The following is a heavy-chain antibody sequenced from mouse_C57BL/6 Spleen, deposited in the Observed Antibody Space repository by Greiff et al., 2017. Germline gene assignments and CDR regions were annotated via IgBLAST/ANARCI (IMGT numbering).Heavy chain of an antibody. Sequence: QVQLQQPGAELVKPGASVKLSCKASGYTFTSYWMHWVKQRPGQGLEWIGMIHPNSGSTNYNEKFKSKDTLTVDKSSSTAYMQLSSLTSEDSAVYDCAREGSKDYARDYWGQGTSVTVSS. CDR3: AREGSKDYARDY. CDR2: IHPNSGST. V-gene: IGHV1-64*01. J-gene: IGHJ4*01. D-gene: IGHD1-1*01. CDR1: GYTFTSYW.